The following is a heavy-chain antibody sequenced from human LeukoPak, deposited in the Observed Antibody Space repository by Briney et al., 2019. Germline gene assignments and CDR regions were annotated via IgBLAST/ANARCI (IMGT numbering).Heavy chain of an antibody. CDR2: ISRSSNYK. D-gene: IGHD2-21*02. J-gene: IGHJ3*02. CDR3: ARDRRAYCGGDCLDAFDI. V-gene: IGHV3-21*01. Sequence: GGSLRLSCAASGFTFSSYSMNWVRQAPGKGLEWVSSISRSSNYKYYADSVKGRFTISRDNAKNSLYLQMNSLRAEDTAVYYCARDRRAYCGGDCLDAFDIWGQGTMVTVSS. CDR1: GFTFSSYS.